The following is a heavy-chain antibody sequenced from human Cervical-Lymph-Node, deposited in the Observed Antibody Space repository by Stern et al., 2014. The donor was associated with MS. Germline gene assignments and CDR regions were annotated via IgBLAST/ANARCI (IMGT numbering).Heavy chain of an antibody. CDR1: GGSISSYY. CDR2: IYYSGST. V-gene: IGHV4-59*01. CDR3: ARLYYDYVWGSYRPWWYFDL. J-gene: IGHJ2*01. D-gene: IGHD3-16*02. Sequence: QLQLKESGPGLVKPSETLSLTCTVSGGSISSYYWSWIRQPPGKGLEWIGYIYYSGSTNYNPSLKSRVTISVDTSKNQFSLKLSSVTAADTAVYYCARLYYDYVWGSYRPWWYFDLWGRGTLVTVSS.